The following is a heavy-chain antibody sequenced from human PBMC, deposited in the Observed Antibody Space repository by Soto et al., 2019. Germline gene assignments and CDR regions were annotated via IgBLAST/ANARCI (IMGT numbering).Heavy chain of an antibody. CDR3: VRALIASSRYFCGFAA. V-gene: IGHV3-23*01. CDR1: GFTFVNFA. J-gene: IGHJ6*02. CDR2: IGGYGTSI. Sequence: EVQLLESGGGLAQPGGSLRLSCAASGFTFVNFAMIWVRQAPGKGLGWVSSIGGYGTSIYYADSVKGRFTISRDNSKNSLYLQMDSLTVEDTAVYYFVRALIASSRYFCGFAAWGQGTTVTFYS. D-gene: IGHD2-21*01.